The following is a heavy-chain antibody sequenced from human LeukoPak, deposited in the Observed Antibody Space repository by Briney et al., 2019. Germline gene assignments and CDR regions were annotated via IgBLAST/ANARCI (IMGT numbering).Heavy chain of an antibody. CDR2: ISFHGSDE. Sequence: GGSLRLSCAASGFTFSTYTMHWVRHAPGKGLEWLAVISFHGSDEYYADSVKGRFTISRDNSKNTLYLQMNSLRAEDTAVYYCAKDGDRDGYNFDYWGQGTLVTVSS. J-gene: IGHJ4*02. CDR1: GFTFSTYT. V-gene: IGHV3-30-3*01. D-gene: IGHD5-24*01. CDR3: AKDGDRDGYNFDY.